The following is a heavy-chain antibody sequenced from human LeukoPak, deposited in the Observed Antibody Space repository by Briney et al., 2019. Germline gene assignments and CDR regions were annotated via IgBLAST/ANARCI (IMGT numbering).Heavy chain of an antibody. CDR1: GYTFTSYA. Sequence: GASVKVSCKASGYTFTSYAMHWVRQAPGHGLEWMGWINTNTGNPTYAQGFTGRFVFSLDTSVSTAYLQISSLEAEDTAVYYCARDARLARFDYWGQGTLVTVSS. D-gene: IGHD6-25*01. V-gene: IGHV7-4-1*02. J-gene: IGHJ4*02. CDR2: INTNTGNP. CDR3: ARDARLARFDY.